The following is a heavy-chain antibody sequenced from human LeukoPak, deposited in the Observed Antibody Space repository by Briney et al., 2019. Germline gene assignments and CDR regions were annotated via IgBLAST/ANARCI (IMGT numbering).Heavy chain of an antibody. CDR1: GFAVSDYY. CDR2: IYRGGFT. Sequence: GGSLRLSCAASGFAVSDYYMNWVRQAPGKGLEWVSVIYRGGFTYYADSVRGRFSISRDNSKNTLYLQMNSLRAEDTALYYCAREFLGFHPWGQGTLVTVSS. V-gene: IGHV3-53*01. J-gene: IGHJ5*02. D-gene: IGHD2/OR15-2a*01. CDR3: AREFLGFHP.